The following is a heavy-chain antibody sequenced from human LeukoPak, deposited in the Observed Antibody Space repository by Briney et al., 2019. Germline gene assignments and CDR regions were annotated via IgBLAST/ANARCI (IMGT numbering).Heavy chain of an antibody. V-gene: IGHV3-23*01. CDR2: ISGSGGST. D-gene: IGHD3-22*01. J-gene: IGHJ4*02. CDR1: GFTFRAYA. CDR3: AKASAMIVVVSKHFDY. Sequence: GRSLRLSCAASGFTFRAYAMHWVRQAPGKGLEWVSAISGSGGSTYYADSVKGRFTISRDNSKNTLYLQMNSLRAEDTAVYYCAKASAMIVVVSKHFDYWGQGTLVTVSS.